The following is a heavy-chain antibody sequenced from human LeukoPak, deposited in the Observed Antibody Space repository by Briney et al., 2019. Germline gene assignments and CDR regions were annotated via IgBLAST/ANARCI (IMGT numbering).Heavy chain of an antibody. Sequence: SETLSLTCTVSGGSVSSGSYYWSWIRQPPGKGLEWIGYIYYSESTNYNPSLKSRVTISVDTSKNQFSLKLSSVTAADTAVYYCARGESKRYSGYDYYVMDVWGQGTTVTVSS. CDR2: IYYSEST. J-gene: IGHJ6*02. CDR1: GGSVSSGSYY. D-gene: IGHD5-12*01. CDR3: ARGESKRYSGYDYYVMDV. V-gene: IGHV4-61*01.